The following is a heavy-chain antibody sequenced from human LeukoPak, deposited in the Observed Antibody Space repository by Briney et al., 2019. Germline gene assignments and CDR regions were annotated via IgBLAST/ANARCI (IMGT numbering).Heavy chain of an antibody. CDR3: AKDLAGTTNWFAP. CDR2: ISSDGSNK. J-gene: IGHJ5*02. CDR1: GFTFSSYG. V-gene: IGHV3-30*18. Sequence: GRSLRLSCAASGFTFSSYGMHWVRQAPGKGLEWVAVISSDGSNKYYADSVKGRFIISRDNSKNTLFLQMNSLRADDTAVYFYAKDLAGTTNWFAPWGQGTLVTVSS. D-gene: IGHD1-1*01.